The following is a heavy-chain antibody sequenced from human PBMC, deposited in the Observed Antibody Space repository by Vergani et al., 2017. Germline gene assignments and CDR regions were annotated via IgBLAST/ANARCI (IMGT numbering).Heavy chain of an antibody. V-gene: IGHV4-34*01. CDR2: INHSGST. CDR3: ARSAAAGILDY. Sequence: QVQLQQWGAGLLKPSETLSLTCAVYGGSFSGYYWSWIRQPPGKGLEWIGEINHSGSTNYNPSLKSRVTISVDTSKNQFSLKLSSVTAADTALYYCARSAAAGILDYWGQGTLVTVSS. D-gene: IGHD6-13*01. CDR1: GGSFSGYY. J-gene: IGHJ4*02.